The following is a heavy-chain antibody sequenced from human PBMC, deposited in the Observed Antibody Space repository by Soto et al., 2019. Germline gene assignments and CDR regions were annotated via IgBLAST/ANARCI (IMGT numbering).Heavy chain of an antibody. Sequence: EVQLVESGGGLAQPGGSLRLSCAASGFTFSSYGMHWVRQAPGKGLVWVSRIKSDGSSTSDADSVKGRFTISRDHANHTVCLKMSRLRVADTAVDYCAIGLWLHYDLHVCPQGPTVTVSS. D-gene: IGHD5-18*01. J-gene: IGHJ6*02. V-gene: IGHV3-74*01. CDR2: IKSDGSST. CDR3: AIGLWLHYDLHV. CDR1: GFTFSSYG.